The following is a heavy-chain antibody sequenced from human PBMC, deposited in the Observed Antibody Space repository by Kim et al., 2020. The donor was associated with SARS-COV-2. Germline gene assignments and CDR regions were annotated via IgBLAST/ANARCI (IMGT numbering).Heavy chain of an antibody. D-gene: IGHD2-8*02. J-gene: IGHJ2*01. CDR1: GFTFRNYG. Sequence: GGSLRLSCAASGFTFRNYGMHWVRQAPGKGLEWVAVISYDGSNKYYADSVKGRFTISRDNSKNTLYLQMNSLRAEDTAVYYCAKHGYVGGVNIYWCLDL. CDR3: AKHGYVGGVNIYWCLDL. V-gene: IGHV3-30*18. CDR2: ISYDGSNK.